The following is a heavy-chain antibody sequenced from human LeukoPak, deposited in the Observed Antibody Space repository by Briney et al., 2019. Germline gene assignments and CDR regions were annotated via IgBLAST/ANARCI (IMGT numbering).Heavy chain of an antibody. CDR2: IWYDGSNK. V-gene: IGHV3-33*01. CDR3: ARDLQQWLEDYYYGMDV. D-gene: IGHD6-19*01. J-gene: IGHJ6*02. Sequence: GGSLRLSCAASGFTFSSYGMHWVRQAPGKGLEWGAVIWYDGSNKYYADSVKGRFTISRDNSKNTLYLQMNSLRAEDTAVYYFARDLQQWLEDYYYGMDVWGQGTTVTVSS. CDR1: GFTFSSYG.